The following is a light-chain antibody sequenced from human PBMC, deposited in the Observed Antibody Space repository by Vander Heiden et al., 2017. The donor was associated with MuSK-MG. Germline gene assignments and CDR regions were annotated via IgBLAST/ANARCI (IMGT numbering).Light chain of an antibody. V-gene: IGKV1-5*03. Sequence: DIQMTQSPSTLSASVGDRVTITCRASQSISSWLAWYQQKPGKAPKLLIYKASSLESGVPSRFSGSGSGTEFTLTISSLQPDDVATYYCQQDNSYLTFGGGTKVEIK. CDR2: KAS. CDR3: QQDNSYLT. J-gene: IGKJ4*01. CDR1: QSISSW.